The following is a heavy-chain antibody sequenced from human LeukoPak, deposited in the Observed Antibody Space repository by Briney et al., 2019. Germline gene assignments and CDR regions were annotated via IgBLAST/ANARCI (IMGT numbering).Heavy chain of an antibody. J-gene: IGHJ4*02. D-gene: IGHD3-16*01. CDR3: ARSGGGRSLAIDY. CDR1: GGSISSYY. CDR2: IYYSGST. Sequence: SETLSLTCTVSGGSISSYYWSWIRQHPGKGLEWIGYIYYSGSTYYNPSLKSRVTISVDTSKNQFSLKLSSVTAADTAVYYCARSGGGRSLAIDYWGQGTLVTVSS. V-gene: IGHV4-59*06.